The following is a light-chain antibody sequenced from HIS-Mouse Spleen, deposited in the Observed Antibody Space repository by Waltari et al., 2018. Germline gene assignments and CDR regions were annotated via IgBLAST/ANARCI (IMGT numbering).Light chain of an antibody. CDR1: ALPTKY. CDR3: YSTDSSGNHRV. J-gene: IGLJ2*01. V-gene: IGLV3-10*01. Sequence: SYELTQPPSVSVSPGQTARNNCSGDALPTKYPYLYQQKSGQAPVLVIYEDSKRPSGIPERFSGSSSGTMATLTISGAQVEDEADYYCYSTDSSGNHRVFGGGTKLTVL. CDR2: EDS.